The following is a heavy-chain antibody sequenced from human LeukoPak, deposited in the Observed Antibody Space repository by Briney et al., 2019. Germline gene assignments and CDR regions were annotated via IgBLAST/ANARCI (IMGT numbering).Heavy chain of an antibody. Sequence: SVKVSCKASGGTFSSYAISWVRQAPGQGLEWMGGIIPIFGTANYAQKFQGRVTVTADKSTSTAYMELSSLRSEDTAVYYCARGTVYGDYLFDYWGQGTLVTVSS. V-gene: IGHV1-69*06. CDR1: GGTFSSYA. D-gene: IGHD4-17*01. J-gene: IGHJ4*02. CDR2: IIPIFGTA. CDR3: ARGTVYGDYLFDY.